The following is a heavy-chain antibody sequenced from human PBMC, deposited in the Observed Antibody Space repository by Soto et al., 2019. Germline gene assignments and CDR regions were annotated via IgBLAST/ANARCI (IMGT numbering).Heavy chain of an antibody. CDR2: INHSGST. D-gene: IGHD3-3*01. V-gene: IGHV4-34*01. CDR3: AIGADDEYYYYGMDV. Sequence: PSETLSLTCAVYGGSFSGYYWSWIRQPPGKGLEWIGEINHSGSTNYNPSLKSRVTISVDTSKNQFSLKLSSVTAADTAVYYCAIGADDEYYYYGMDVWGQGTTVTVSS. J-gene: IGHJ6*02. CDR1: GGSFSGYY.